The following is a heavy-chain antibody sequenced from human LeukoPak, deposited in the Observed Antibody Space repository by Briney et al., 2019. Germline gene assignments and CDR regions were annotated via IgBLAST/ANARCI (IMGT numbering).Heavy chain of an antibody. Sequence: GASVKVSCKASGYTFTSYYMHWVRQAPGQGLEWKGIINPSGGSTSYAQKFQGRVTMTRDTSTSTVYMELSSLRSEDTAVYYCARGSIAVAGMGNFDYWGQGTLVTVSS. V-gene: IGHV1-46*01. J-gene: IGHJ4*02. D-gene: IGHD6-19*01. CDR3: ARGSIAVAGMGNFDY. CDR2: INPSGGST. CDR1: GYTFTSYY.